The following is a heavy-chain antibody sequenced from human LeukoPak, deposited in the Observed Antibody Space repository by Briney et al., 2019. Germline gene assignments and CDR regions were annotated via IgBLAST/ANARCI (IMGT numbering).Heavy chain of an antibody. CDR2: IYSGGST. CDR1: GFTVISNY. J-gene: IGHJ4*02. Sequence: PGGSLRLSCAASGFTVISNYMSRVRQAPGKGLEWVSVIYSGGSTYYADSVKGRFTISRDNSKNTLYLQMNSLRAEDTDVYYCARSPGAYCGGDCYPYYFDYWGQGTLVTVSS. V-gene: IGHV3-53*01. CDR3: ARSPGAYCGGDCYPYYFDY. D-gene: IGHD2-21*02.